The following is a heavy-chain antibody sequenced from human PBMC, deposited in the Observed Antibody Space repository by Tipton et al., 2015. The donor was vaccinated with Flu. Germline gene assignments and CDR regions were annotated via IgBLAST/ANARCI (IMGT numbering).Heavy chain of an antibody. V-gene: IGHV4-30-2*01. CDR1: GGSISGSISS. CDR3: ARVGAVTMVRGLAFDAFDI. Sequence: TLSLTCTVSGGSISGSISSWTWIRQPPGKGLEWIGDIYHSGTTYYNPSLKSRVTMSVDKSKNQFSLKLNSVTAADTAVYYCARVGAVTMVRGLAFDAFDIWGLGTMVAVSS. CDR2: IYHSGTT. D-gene: IGHD3-10*01. J-gene: IGHJ3*02.